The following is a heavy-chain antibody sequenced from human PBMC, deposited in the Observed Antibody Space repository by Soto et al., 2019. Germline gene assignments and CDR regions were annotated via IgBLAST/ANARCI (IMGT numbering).Heavy chain of an antibody. J-gene: IGHJ4*02. CDR1: GFSFSNYW. Sequence: EVQLVESGGGLVQSGGSLRLSCAASGFSFSNYWMHWVRQAPGKGLVWVSRTNEDGSRTDYADSVQGRFTISRDNANNELYLHMNSLRAEDTAIYYCSTDLSGQYDYWGQGVLVTVSS. CDR2: TNEDGSRT. V-gene: IGHV3-74*01. CDR3: STDLSGQYDY. D-gene: IGHD3-16*02.